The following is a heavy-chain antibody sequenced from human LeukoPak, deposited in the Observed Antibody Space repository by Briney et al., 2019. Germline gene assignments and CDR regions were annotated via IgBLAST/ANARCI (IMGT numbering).Heavy chain of an antibody. CDR2: IYPSDSDT. CDR3: ARQGSYYDILTGYFPTTFDI. V-gene: IGHV5-51*01. Sequence: GESLKISCKGSGYSFTSYWIGWVRQLPGKGLEWMGIIYPSDSDTRYNPSFQGQVTISADKSITTAYLQWSSLKASDTAMYYCARQGSYYDILTGYFPTTFDIWGQGTMVTVSS. J-gene: IGHJ3*02. D-gene: IGHD3-9*01. CDR1: GYSFTSYW.